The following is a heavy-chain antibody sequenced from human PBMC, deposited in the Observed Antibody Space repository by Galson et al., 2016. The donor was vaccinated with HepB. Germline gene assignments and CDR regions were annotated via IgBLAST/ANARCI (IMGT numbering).Heavy chain of an antibody. CDR3: ARDAGQYSFDF. CDR2: IRNTA. CDR1: GFTFSSYA. J-gene: IGHJ4*02. V-gene: IGHV3-72*01. Sequence: SLRLSCAASGFTFSSYAMHWVRQAPGKGLECVARIRNTAEYAPSVTGRFTISRDDSKNSLYLHMNNLKTGDTAVYYCARDAGQYSFDFLGRGTLVTVSA. D-gene: IGHD5-12*01.